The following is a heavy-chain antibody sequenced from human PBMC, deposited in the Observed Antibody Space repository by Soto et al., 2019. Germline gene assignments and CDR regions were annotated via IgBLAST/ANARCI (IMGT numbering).Heavy chain of an antibody. V-gene: IGHV1-2*02. CDR3: ARVPRGFGEFPIMT. D-gene: IGHD3-10*01. CDR2: INPNSGGT. Sequence: VASVKVSCKASGYTFTGYYMHWVRQAPGQGLEWMGWINPNSGGTNYAQKFQGRVTMTRDTSISTAYMELSRLRSDDTAVYYCARVPRGFGEFPIMTWGQGTLVTVSS. J-gene: IGHJ5*02. CDR1: GYTFTGYY.